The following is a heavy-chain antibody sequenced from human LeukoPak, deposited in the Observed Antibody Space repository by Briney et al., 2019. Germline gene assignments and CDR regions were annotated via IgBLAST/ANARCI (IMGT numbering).Heavy chain of an antibody. CDR1: GFTFSRYW. CDR2: TVAGYSET. Sequence: GGSLRLSCVGSGFTFSRYWLNWVRQAPAKGLEWVSITVAGYSETHYADSVRGRFTISRDDSSNTLSLEMNSLRADDTGTYYCVKDFCRGGNCPFPFFDSWGQGTVVTVSS. J-gene: IGHJ4*02. CDR3: VKDFCRGGNCPFPFFDS. D-gene: IGHD4-23*01. V-gene: IGHV3-23*01.